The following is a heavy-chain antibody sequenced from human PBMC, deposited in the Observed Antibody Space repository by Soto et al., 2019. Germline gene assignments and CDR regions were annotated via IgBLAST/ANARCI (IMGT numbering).Heavy chain of an antibody. Sequence: SLRLSCAASGFTFSSYWMHWVRQAPGKGLVWVSRINSDGSSTSYADSVKGRFTISRDNAKNTLYLQMNSLRAEDTAVYYCARPTVTHYYYYGMDVWGQGTTVTVSS. D-gene: IGHD4-4*01. V-gene: IGHV3-74*01. CDR2: INSDGSST. CDR1: GFTFSSYW. J-gene: IGHJ6*02. CDR3: ARPTVTHYYYYGMDV.